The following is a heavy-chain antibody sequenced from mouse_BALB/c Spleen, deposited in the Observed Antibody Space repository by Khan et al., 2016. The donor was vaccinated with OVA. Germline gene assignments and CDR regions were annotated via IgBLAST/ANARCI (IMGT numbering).Heavy chain of an antibody. CDR1: GYTFTSYL. D-gene: IGHD1-1*01. J-gene: IGHJ2*01. V-gene: IGHV1-87*01. CDR2: IYPGDGNT. Sequence: VQLQQSGTELARPGASVKLSCKASGYTFTSYLMQWVKQRPGQGLEWIGAIYPGDGNTRYTQKFKGKATLTADKSSSTAYMQISSLAAEDSAVYFCVRGGSTTGYFDYWGQGTTLTVSS. CDR3: VRGGSTTGYFDY.